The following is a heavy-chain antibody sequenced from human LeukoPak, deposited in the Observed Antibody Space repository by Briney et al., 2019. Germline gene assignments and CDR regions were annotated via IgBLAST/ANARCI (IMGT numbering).Heavy chain of an antibody. J-gene: IGHJ4*02. CDR3: ARGHYSGGFDY. V-gene: IGHV4-31*03. CDR2: IYYSGSP. CDR1: GGSLSSGGYY. D-gene: IGHD2-15*01. Sequence: SQTLCLTCTVSGGSLSSGGYYWSWIRQHPGKGLEWIGYIYYSGSPYYNPSLKSRIDMSVDTSKSQFSLRLSSVTAADTAMYYCARGHYSGGFDYWGQGTLVTVSS.